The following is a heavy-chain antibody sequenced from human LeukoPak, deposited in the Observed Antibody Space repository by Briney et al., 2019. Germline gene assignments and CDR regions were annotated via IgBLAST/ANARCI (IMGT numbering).Heavy chain of an antibody. J-gene: IGHJ3*02. D-gene: IGHD6-6*01. CDR3: AKGGSSSLRAFDI. Sequence: GESLKISCKGSGYSFTSYWIGWVRQMPGKGLEWMGIIYPGDSDTRYSPSFQGQVTISADKSITTAYLQWSSLRASDTAMYYCAKGGSSSLRAFDIWGQGTMVTVSS. V-gene: IGHV5-51*01. CDR1: GYSFTSYW. CDR2: IYPGDSDT.